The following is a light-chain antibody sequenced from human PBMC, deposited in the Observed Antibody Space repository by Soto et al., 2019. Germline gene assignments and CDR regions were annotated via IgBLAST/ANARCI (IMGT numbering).Light chain of an antibody. CDR1: QGISSS. J-gene: IGKJ5*01. V-gene: IGKV1-9*01. Sequence: DIQLTQSPSVLSASVGDRVTITCRASQGISSSVVWYQQRPGKAPKLLIDAASTLQSGIPLRFSGSGSGADFTLTISSLQHEDFATYYCQQVISYPIAVGQGTRLDIK. CDR2: AAS. CDR3: QQVISYPIA.